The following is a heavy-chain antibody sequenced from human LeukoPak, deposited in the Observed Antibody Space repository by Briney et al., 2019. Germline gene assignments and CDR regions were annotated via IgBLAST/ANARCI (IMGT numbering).Heavy chain of an antibody. D-gene: IGHD2-21*01. Sequence: ASVKVSCKASGYTFTGYYMHWVRQAPGQGLEWMGWINPNSGGTNYAQNFQGRVTMTRDTSISTAYMELSRLRSDDTAVYYCARSGHCSGSACYSEGIDFWGQGTLVTVSS. CDR3: ARSGHCSGSACYSEGIDF. CDR1: GYTFTGYY. V-gene: IGHV1-2*02. J-gene: IGHJ4*02. CDR2: INPNSGGT.